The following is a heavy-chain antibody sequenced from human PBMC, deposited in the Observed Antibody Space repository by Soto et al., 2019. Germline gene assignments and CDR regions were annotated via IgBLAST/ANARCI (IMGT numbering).Heavy chain of an antibody. CDR1: GYTFSTFG. D-gene: IGHD6-13*01. CDR3: ARVFTAAGTGEIDK. Sequence: QVQLVQSGAEVKKPGASVRLSCKPSGYTFSTFGITWVRQAPGQGLEWMGWINTDNGDTNYAKNFQGRVTMTTDTSTNTAYMELRSLRYDDTGVYYCARVFTAAGTGEIDKGGQGTPVTVSS. V-gene: IGHV1-18*01. CDR2: INTDNGDT. J-gene: IGHJ4*02.